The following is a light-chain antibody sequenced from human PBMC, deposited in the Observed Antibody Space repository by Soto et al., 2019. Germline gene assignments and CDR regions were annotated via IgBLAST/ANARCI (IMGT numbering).Light chain of an antibody. Sequence: DIQLTQSPSFLSASVGDRVTITCPSSQGINSYLAWYQQKPGKAPNLLIYDASTLQSGVPSRFSGSESGTEFTLTISGLQPEDFATYFCQQLNTYPFTFGPGTKVDF. CDR1: QGINSY. V-gene: IGKV1-9*01. CDR2: DAS. J-gene: IGKJ3*01. CDR3: QQLNTYPFT.